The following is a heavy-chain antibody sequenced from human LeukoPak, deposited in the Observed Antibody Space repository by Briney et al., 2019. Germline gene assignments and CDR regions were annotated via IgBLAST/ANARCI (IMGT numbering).Heavy chain of an antibody. CDR3: ARQTGSGLFILP. J-gene: IGHJ4*02. Sequence: KASETLSLTCTVSGVSISSSNSYWGWIRQPPGKGLEWIGSIYYSGNSYYNASLKSQVSISIDTSKNRFSLKLTSVTAADTAVYYCARQTGSGLFILPGGQGTLVTVSS. CDR2: IYYSGNS. CDR1: GVSISSSNSY. V-gene: IGHV4-39*01. D-gene: IGHD3/OR15-3a*01.